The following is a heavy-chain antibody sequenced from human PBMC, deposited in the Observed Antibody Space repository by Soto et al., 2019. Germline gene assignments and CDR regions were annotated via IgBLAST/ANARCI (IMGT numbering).Heavy chain of an antibody. V-gene: IGHV4-39*01. J-gene: IGHJ4*01. Sequence: QLQLQESGPGLVKPSETLSLTCTVSGGSVSSTRYYWDWIRQPPGKGLEWLGNIYYTGSTYYSPCLKSRVTLSVHTPKSQFCLQLSSVTAEDTAVYNSARQPNAYRSSWLHFDYWGHGNMVTVSS. CDR3: ARQPNAYRSSWLHFDY. CDR2: IYYTGST. CDR1: GGSVSSTRYY. D-gene: IGHD6-13*01.